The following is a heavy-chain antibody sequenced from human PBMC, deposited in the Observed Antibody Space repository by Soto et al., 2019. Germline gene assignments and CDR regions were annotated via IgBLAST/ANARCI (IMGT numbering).Heavy chain of an antibody. J-gene: IGHJ6*02. CDR2: IYYSGST. V-gene: IGHV4-39*01. Sequence: SETLSLTCTVSGGSISSSSDYWGWIRQPPGKGLEWIGSIYYSGSTYYNPSLKSRVTISVDTSKNQFSLKLSSVTAADTAVYYCARSSYYYGMDVWGQGTTVTVSS. CDR3: ARSSYYYGMDV. CDR1: GGSISSSSDY.